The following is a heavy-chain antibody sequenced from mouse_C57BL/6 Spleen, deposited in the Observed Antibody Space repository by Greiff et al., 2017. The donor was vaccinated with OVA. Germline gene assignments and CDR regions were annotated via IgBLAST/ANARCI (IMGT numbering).Heavy chain of an antibody. CDR3: GRANWDVRAYAMDY. J-gene: IGHJ4*01. V-gene: IGHV1-55*01. Sequence: VQLQQPGAELVKPGASVKMSCKASGYTFTSYWITWVKQRPGQGLEWIGDIYPGIGSTNYNEKFKSKATLTVDTSSSTAYMQLSSLTSEDSAVYYCGRANWDVRAYAMDYWGQGTSVTVSS. CDR1: GYTFTSYW. D-gene: IGHD4-1*01. CDR2: IYPGIGST.